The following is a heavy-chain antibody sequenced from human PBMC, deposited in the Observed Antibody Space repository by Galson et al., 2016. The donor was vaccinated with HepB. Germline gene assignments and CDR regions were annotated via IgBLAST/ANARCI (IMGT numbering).Heavy chain of an antibody. Sequence: SVKVSCKASGYTFTNYGITWVRQAPGQGLEWMGWISPYNGNTNYAQKLQGRVTMTTDTSTNTAYMELRSLRSDDTAVYYCARARSSRWELPRGFDYWGQGTRVTVSS. CDR3: ARARSSRWELPRGFDY. CDR2: ISPYNGNT. J-gene: IGHJ4*02. CDR1: GYTFTNYG. D-gene: IGHD1-26*01. V-gene: IGHV1-18*01.